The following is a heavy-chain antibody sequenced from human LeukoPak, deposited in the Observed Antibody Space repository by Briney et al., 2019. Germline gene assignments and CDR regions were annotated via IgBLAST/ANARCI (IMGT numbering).Heavy chain of an antibody. Sequence: SETLSLTCTVSGGSISSGGYYWSWIRQPPGKGLEWIGYIYHSGSTYYNPSLKSRVTISVDRSKNQFSLKLSSVTAADTAVYYCARDRHGDYGMDVWGQGTTVTVSS. CDR3: ARDRHGDYGMDV. D-gene: IGHD4-17*01. V-gene: IGHV4-30-2*01. J-gene: IGHJ6*02. CDR1: GGSISSGGYY. CDR2: IYHSGST.